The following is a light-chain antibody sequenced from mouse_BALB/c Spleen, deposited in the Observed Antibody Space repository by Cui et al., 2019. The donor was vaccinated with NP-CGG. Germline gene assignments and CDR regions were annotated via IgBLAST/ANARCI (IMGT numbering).Light chain of an antibody. V-gene: IGLV1*01. J-gene: IGLJ1*01. Sequence: AGVTQESAITTSPGETVTLTCRSSTGAVTTSNYANWVQEKPDHLFTGLIGGTNNRAPGVPARFSGSLIGDKAALTITGAQTEDETIYFCALWYSNHWVFGGGTKLTVL. CDR2: GTN. CDR3: ALWYSNHWV. CDR1: TGAVTTSNY.